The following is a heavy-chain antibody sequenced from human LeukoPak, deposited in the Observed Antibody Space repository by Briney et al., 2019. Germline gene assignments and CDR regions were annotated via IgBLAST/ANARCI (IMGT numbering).Heavy chain of an antibody. CDR3: TRQIGYCSSTSCDDAFYM. CDR2: IRSKANSYAT. CDR1: GFTVSGSA. D-gene: IGHD2-2*01. J-gene: IGHJ3*02. V-gene: IGHV3-73*01. Sequence: PGGSLRLSCAASGFTVSGSAMHWVRQASGKGLEWVGRIRSKANSYATPSPASVKGRFTISRNDSKYTEYLQMTSPKTEDTAVYYCTRQIGYCSSTSCDDAFYMWGRGTIVSVFS.